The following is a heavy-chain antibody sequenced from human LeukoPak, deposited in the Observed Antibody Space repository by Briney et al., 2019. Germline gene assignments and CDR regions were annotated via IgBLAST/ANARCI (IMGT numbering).Heavy chain of an antibody. J-gene: IGHJ6*03. CDR3: ARGGVVVPAAIGSYYMDV. Sequence: PSETLSLTCAVSGGSISSSSYYWGWIRQPPGKGLEWIGYIYYSGSTNYNPSLKSRVTISVDTSKNQFSLKLSSVTAADTAVYYCARGGVVVPAAIGSYYMDVWGKGTTVTVSS. CDR1: GGSISSSSYY. V-gene: IGHV4-61*05. D-gene: IGHD2-2*01. CDR2: IYYSGST.